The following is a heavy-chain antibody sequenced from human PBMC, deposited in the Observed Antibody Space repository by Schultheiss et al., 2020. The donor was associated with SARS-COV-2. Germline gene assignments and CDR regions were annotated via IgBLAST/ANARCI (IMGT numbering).Heavy chain of an antibody. CDR1: GGSISSGGYY. Sequence: SETLSLTCTVSGGSISSGGYYWSWIRQHPGKGLEWIGYIYYSGSTYYNPSLKSRVTISVDTSKNQFSLKLSSVTAADTAVYYCARSFRARPAFDIWGQGTTVTVSS. J-gene: IGHJ3*02. D-gene: IGHD6-6*01. CDR2: IYYSGST. V-gene: IGHV4-31*03. CDR3: ARSFRARPAFDI.